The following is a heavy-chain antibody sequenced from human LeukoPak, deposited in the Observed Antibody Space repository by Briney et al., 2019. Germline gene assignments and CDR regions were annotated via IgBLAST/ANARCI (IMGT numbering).Heavy chain of an antibody. CDR1: GFTFSDYY. CDR2: ISSSGSSI. V-gene: IGHV3-11*04. Sequence: PGGSLRLSCAASGFTFSDYYMSWIRQARGKWLEWISYISSSGSSIQYADSVRGRFTISRDNAKTSLYLQMNSLRAEDTSVYYCAISAQWELPDYWGQGTLVTVSS. D-gene: IGHD1-26*01. CDR3: AISAQWELPDY. J-gene: IGHJ4*02.